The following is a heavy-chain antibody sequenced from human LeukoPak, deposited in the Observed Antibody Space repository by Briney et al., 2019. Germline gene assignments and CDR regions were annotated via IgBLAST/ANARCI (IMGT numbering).Heavy chain of an antibody. CDR3: ARGPSGGIFGVVSHYFDY. Sequence: SVKVSCKASGGTFSSYAISWVRQAPGQGLEWMGGIIPIFGTANYAQKLQGRVTMTTDTSTSTAYMELRSLRSDDTAVYYCARGPSGGIFGVVSHYFDYWGQGTLVTVSS. CDR1: GGTFSSYA. V-gene: IGHV1-69*05. CDR2: IIPIFGTA. D-gene: IGHD3-3*01. J-gene: IGHJ4*02.